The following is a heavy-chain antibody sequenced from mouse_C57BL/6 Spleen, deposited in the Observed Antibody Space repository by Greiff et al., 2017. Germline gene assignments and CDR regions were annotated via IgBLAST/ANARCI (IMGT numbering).Heavy chain of an antibody. CDR1: GYTFTSYW. D-gene: IGHD1-1*01. V-gene: IGHV1-55*01. J-gene: IGHJ2*01. CDR3: ARCYYGSSFFFDY. CDR2: IYPGSGST. Sequence: VQLQESGAELVKPGASVKMSCKASGYTFTSYWITWVKQRPGQGLEWIGDIYPGSGSTNYNEKFKSKATLTVDTSSSTAYMQLSSLTSEDSAVYYCARCYYGSSFFFDYWGQGTTLTVSS.